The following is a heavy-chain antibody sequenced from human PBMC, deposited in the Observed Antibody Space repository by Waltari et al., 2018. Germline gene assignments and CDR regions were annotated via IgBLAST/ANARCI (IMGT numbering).Heavy chain of an antibody. D-gene: IGHD3-22*01. V-gene: IGHV4-34*01. CDR2: INHSGST. Sequence: QVQLQQWGAGLLKPSETLSLTCAVYGGSFSGYYWSWIRQPPGKGLEWIGEINHSGSTNYNPSLMSRVTISVDTSKNQCSLKLSSVTAADTAVYYCASDHYYDSSYHFDYWGQGTLVTVSS. CDR1: GGSFSGYY. CDR3: ASDHYYDSSYHFDY. J-gene: IGHJ4*02.